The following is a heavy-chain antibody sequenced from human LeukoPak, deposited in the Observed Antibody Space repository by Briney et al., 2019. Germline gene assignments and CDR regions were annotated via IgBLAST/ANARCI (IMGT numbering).Heavy chain of an antibody. CDR3: ATHPQGYFDY. J-gene: IGHJ4*02. Sequence: ASVKVSCKASGGTFSSYAISWVRQAPGQGLEWMGGIIPIFGTANYAQKFQGRVTITTDGSTSTAYMELSSLRSEDTAVYYCATHPQGYFDYWGQGTLVTVPS. CDR2: IIPIFGTA. V-gene: IGHV1-69*05. CDR1: GGTFSSYA.